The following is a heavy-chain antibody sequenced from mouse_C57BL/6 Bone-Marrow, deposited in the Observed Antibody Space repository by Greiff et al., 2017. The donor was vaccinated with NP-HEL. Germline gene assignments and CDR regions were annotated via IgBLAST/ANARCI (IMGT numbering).Heavy chain of an antibody. J-gene: IGHJ4*01. Sequence: EVQLQQSGPELVKPGASVKISCKASGYTFTDYYMNWVKQSHGKSLEWIGDINPNNGGTSYNQKFKGKATLTVDKSSSTAYMELRSLTSEDSAVYYCARYDTTDYAMDYWGQGTSVTVSS. CDR3: ARYDTTDYAMDY. CDR1: GYTFTDYY. V-gene: IGHV1-26*01. D-gene: IGHD1-1*01. CDR2: INPNNGGT.